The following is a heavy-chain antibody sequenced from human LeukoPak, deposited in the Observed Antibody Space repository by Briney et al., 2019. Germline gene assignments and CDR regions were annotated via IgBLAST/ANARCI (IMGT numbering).Heavy chain of an antibody. CDR3: ARETSRGLDH. J-gene: IGHJ4*02. Sequence: SDTFSLTCTVSGASLSSYFWSWIRQPAGKGLEWIGRFYTGGSTHFNTSLKSRLTMSANTSTKQFSLRLRSVTAADTAVYYCARETSRGLDHWGQGILVTVSS. CDR1: GASLSSYF. CDR2: FYTGGST. D-gene: IGHD2-15*01. V-gene: IGHV4-4*07.